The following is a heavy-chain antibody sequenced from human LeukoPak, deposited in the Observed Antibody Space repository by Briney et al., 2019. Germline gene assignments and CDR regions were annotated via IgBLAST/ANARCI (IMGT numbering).Heavy chain of an antibody. CDR2: IYWSGST. CDR3: AKEGERVGEKFDY. Sequence: SETLSLTCTVSGASISTYYWSWIRQPPGKGLEWIGYIYWSGSTNYNPSLESRVAISIDTSKSQFSLYLSSVTAADTAVYYCAKEGERVGEKFDYWGQGTLVTVSS. V-gene: IGHV4-59*01. CDR1: GASISTYY. J-gene: IGHJ4*02. D-gene: IGHD3-10*01.